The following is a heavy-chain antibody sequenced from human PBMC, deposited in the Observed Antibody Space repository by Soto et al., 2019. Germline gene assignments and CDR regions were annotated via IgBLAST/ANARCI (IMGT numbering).Heavy chain of an antibody. Sequence: PGGSLRLSCAASGFTFSSYAMHWVRQAPGKGLEWVAVISYDGSNKYYADSVKGRFTISRDNSKNTLYLQMNSLRAEDTAVYYCARAWLRFLEGRDYYYYGMYVWGQGATLTVSS. CDR3: ARAWLRFLEGRDYYYYGMYV. CDR1: GFTFSSYA. V-gene: IGHV3-30-3*01. D-gene: IGHD3-3*01. J-gene: IGHJ6*02. CDR2: ISYDGSNK.